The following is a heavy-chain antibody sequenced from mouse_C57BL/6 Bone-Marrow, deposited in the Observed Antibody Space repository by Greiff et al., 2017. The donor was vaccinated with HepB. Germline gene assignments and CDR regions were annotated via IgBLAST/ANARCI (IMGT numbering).Heavy chain of an antibody. CDR3: TRAFYYGNYEGHSGFAY. Sequence: QVQLKESGAELVRPGASVTLSCKASGYTFTDYEMHWVKQTPVHGLVWIGAIDPETGGTAYNQKFKGKAILTADKSSSTAYMELRSLTSEDSAVYYCTRAFYYGNYEGHSGFAYWGQGTLVTVSA. D-gene: IGHD2-1*01. V-gene: IGHV1-15*01. CDR1: GYTFTDYE. J-gene: IGHJ3*01. CDR2: IDPETGGT.